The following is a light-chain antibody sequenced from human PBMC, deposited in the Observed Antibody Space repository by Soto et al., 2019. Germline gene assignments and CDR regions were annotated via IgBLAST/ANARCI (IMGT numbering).Light chain of an antibody. Sequence: QSALTQPASVSGSPGQSIPISCTGTGSDVGAYDYVSWYQQHPGRPPKLIIFEVINRPSGVSSRFSGSRSGNTASLTISGLQAQDEADYYCSSYTTMSTKVFGTGTKLTVL. V-gene: IGLV2-14*01. CDR3: SSYTTMSTKV. CDR1: GSDVGAYDY. CDR2: EVI. J-gene: IGLJ1*01.